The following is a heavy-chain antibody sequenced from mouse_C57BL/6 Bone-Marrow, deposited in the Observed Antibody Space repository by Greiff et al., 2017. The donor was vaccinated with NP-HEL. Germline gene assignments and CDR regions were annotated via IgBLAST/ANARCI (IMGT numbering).Heavy chain of an antibody. CDR2: ISNGGGST. D-gene: IGHD1-1*01. Sequence: EVMLVESGGGLVQPGGSLKLSCAASGFTFSDYYMSWVRQTPEKRLEWVAYISNGGGSTYYPDTVKGRFTISRDNAKNTLYLQMSRLKSEDTAMYYCARPPNYGSSHWYFDVWGTGTTVTVSS. CDR3: ARPPNYGSSHWYFDV. J-gene: IGHJ1*03. V-gene: IGHV5-12*01. CDR1: GFTFSDYY.